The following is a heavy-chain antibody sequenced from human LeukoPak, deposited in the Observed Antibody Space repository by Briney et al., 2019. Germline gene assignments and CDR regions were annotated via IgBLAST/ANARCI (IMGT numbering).Heavy chain of an antibody. CDR3: ATPYSGGYHGLDI. J-gene: IGHJ3*02. CDR1: GGSISSSTYY. CDR2: IYYSGST. D-gene: IGHD1-26*01. V-gene: IGHV4-39*01. Sequence: PSETLSLTCTVSGGSISSSTYYWGWIRQPPGKGLEWIGSIYYSGSTYYNPSLKSRVTISVDTSKNQFSLKLNSVTAADTAVYYCATPYSGGYHGLDIWGQGTMVTVSS.